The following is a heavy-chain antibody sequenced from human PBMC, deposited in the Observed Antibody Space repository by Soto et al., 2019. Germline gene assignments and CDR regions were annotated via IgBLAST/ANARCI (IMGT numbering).Heavy chain of an antibody. CDR2: ISTYNGNT. CDR1: GYTFTSYG. J-gene: IGHJ4*02. Sequence: QVQLVQSGAEVKKPGASVKVSCKASGYTFTSYGISWVRQAPGQGLEWMGWISTYNGNTKYAQKLQGRVTMTTDTCPNEEYMDLRRMISDDTDVFCCARELVLGVGSDYWRQGTLVTVCS. V-gene: IGHV1-18*01. D-gene: IGHD3-10*02. CDR3: ARELVLGVGSDY.